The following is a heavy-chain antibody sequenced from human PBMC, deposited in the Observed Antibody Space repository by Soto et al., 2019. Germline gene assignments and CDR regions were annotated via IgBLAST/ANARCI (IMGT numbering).Heavy chain of an antibody. CDR3: AKAVRPNWKIYYFDY. Sequence: EVQLLESGGGLVQPGGSLRLSCAASGFTFSSYAMSWVRQAPGKGLEWVSAICGSGGSTYYADSVKGRFTISRDNSKNKLYLQINSLRAEDTAVYYCAKAVRPNWKIYYFDYWGQGTLVTVSS. CDR1: GFTFSSYA. CDR2: ICGSGGST. D-gene: IGHD1-20*01. V-gene: IGHV3-23*01. J-gene: IGHJ4*02.